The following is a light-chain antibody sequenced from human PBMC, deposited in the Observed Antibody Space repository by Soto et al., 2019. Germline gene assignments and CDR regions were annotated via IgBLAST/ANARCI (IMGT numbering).Light chain of an antibody. Sequence: DIVMTQSPDSLAVSLGEGATIKCKSRRMVFYSPNSKNYLAWYQQKSGQPPNLLIYWASTRESGVPDRFSGSGSGTDFTLTISSLQAEDVAVYYCQQYYSTPWTFGQGTKVDIK. V-gene: IGKV4-1*01. CDR2: WAS. CDR1: RMVFYSPNSKNY. CDR3: QQYYSTPWT. J-gene: IGKJ1*01.